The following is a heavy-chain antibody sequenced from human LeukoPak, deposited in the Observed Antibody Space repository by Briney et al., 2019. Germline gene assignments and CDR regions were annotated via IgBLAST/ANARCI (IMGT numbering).Heavy chain of an antibody. CDR3: AKIWPDSIAAAGSYYFDY. J-gene: IGHJ4*02. CDR1: GFTFSSYG. D-gene: IGHD6-13*01. V-gene: IGHV3-33*06. Sequence: GGSLRLSCAASGFTFSSYGMHWVRQAPGKGLEWVAVIWYDGSNKYYADSVKGRFTISRDNSKNTLYLQMNSLRAEDTAVYYCAKIWPDSIAAAGSYYFDYWGQGTLVTVSS. CDR2: IWYDGSNK.